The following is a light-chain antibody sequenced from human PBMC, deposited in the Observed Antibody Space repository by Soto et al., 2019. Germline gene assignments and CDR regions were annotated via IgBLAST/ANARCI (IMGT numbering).Light chain of an antibody. CDR1: QSVSSN. CDR2: GAS. V-gene: IGKV3-15*01. Sequence: EIVMTQSPATLSVSPGEKATLSCRASQSVSSNLAWYQQKRGQAPRLPIYGASTRATGIPARFSGSGSGTEFTLTISSLQSEDFAVYYCQQYNNWPPITFDQGTRLEIK. CDR3: QQYNNWPPIT. J-gene: IGKJ5*01.